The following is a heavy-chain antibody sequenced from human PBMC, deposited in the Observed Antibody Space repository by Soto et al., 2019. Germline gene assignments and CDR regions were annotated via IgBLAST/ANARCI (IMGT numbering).Heavy chain of an antibody. CDR1: GFTFSSYA. V-gene: IGHV3-23*01. CDR3: AKFSGYDILTYYYYMDV. Sequence: GGSLRLSCAASGFTFSSYAMSWVRQAPGKGLEWVSAISGSGGSTYYADSVKGRFTISRDNSKNTLYLQMNSLRAEDTAVYYCAKFSGYDILTYYYYMDVWGKGTTVTVSS. CDR2: ISGSGGST. J-gene: IGHJ6*03. D-gene: IGHD3-9*01.